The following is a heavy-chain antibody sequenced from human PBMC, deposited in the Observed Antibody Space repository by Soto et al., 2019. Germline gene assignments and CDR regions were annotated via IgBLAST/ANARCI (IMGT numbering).Heavy chain of an antibody. CDR3: ARGRRSGSKYQLFDS. J-gene: IGHJ4*02. Sequence: PGGSLRLSCAASGFTFSSYSMNWVRQAPGKGLEWVSNIKEDGSEKYYVDSVKGRFTISRDNAKNSLYLQMTSLRAEDTAVYHCARGRRSGSKYQLFDSWGQGALVTVSS. CDR1: GFTFSSYS. V-gene: IGHV3-7*01. D-gene: IGHD2-2*01. CDR2: IKEDGSEK.